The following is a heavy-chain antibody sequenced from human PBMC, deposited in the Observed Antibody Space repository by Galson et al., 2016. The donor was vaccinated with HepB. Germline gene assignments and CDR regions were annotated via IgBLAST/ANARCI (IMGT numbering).Heavy chain of an antibody. Sequence: SETLSLTCTVSGASVSSYYWSWIRQPPGKGLEWFASMSYSGGTNSNPSLKRRVTISVDTSKNQFSLKLGSVTAADTAVYYCAGVQYRHLKLYYFDSWGQGTLVTVSS. D-gene: IGHD5-24*01. CDR1: GASVSSYY. V-gene: IGHV4-59*02. J-gene: IGHJ4*02. CDR3: AGVQYRHLKLYYFDS. CDR2: MSYSGGT.